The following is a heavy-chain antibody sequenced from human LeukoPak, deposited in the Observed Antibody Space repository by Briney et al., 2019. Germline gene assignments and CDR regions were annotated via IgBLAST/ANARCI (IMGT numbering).Heavy chain of an antibody. CDR2: ISYDGSNK. D-gene: IGHD2-2*01. Sequence: PGGPLRLSCAASGFTFSSYGMHWVRQAPGKGLEWVAVISYDGSNKYYADSVKGRFTISRDNSKNTLYLQMNSLRAEDTAVYYCAKGLEGYCSSTSCPYFDYWSQGTLVTVSS. J-gene: IGHJ4*02. CDR1: GFTFSSYG. V-gene: IGHV3-30*18. CDR3: AKGLEGYCSSTSCPYFDY.